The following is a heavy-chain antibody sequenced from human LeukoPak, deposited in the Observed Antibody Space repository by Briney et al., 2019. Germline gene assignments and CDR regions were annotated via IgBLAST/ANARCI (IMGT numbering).Heavy chain of an antibody. CDR1: GYSLTSYW. J-gene: IGHJ3*02. CDR2: IYPGDSDT. V-gene: IGHV5-51*01. D-gene: IGHD5-24*01. CDR3: ARHRAEMATIDAFDI. Sequence: GESLKISCKGSGYSLTSYWIGWVRQMPGKGLEWMGIIYPGDSDTRSSPSFQGQVTISADKSISTAYLQWSSLKASDTAMYYCARHRAEMATIDAFDIWGQGTMVTVSS.